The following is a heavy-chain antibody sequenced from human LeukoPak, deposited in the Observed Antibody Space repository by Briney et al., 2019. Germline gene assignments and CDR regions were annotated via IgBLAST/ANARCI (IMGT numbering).Heavy chain of an antibody. V-gene: IGHV1-69*13. CDR1: GGTCSTYA. CDR3: AREGDTTMIRLFEY. Sequence: SVKVSCKASGGTCSTYAVSWVRQAPGHGLEWMGGIIPIFGTANYAQKFQGRVTITADVSTRIAYMELSSLRSEDTAVYYCAREGDTTMIRLFEYWAREPWSPSPQ. D-gene: IGHD5-18*01. CDR2: IIPIFGTA. J-gene: IGHJ4*02.